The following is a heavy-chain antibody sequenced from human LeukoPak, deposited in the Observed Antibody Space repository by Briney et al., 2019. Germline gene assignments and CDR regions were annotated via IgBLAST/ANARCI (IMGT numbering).Heavy chain of an antibody. CDR1: GFTFNTYE. CDR2: ISSAATTI. D-gene: IGHD2-15*01. Sequence: PGGSLRLSCTASGFTFNTYEMNCVRQAPGKGLEWVSYISSAATTIYYADSVKGRFTISRDNAKNSLYLQMNSLRAEDSAIYYCARVELLRHNWFDPWGQGTLVTVSS. V-gene: IGHV3-48*03. J-gene: IGHJ5*02. CDR3: ARVELLRHNWFDP.